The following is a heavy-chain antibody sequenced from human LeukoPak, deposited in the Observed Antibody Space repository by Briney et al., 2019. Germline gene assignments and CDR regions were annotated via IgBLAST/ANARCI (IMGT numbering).Heavy chain of an antibody. CDR1: GFTFSSYS. V-gene: IGHV3-21*01. D-gene: IGHD3-10*01. CDR3: ARLRITMVRGKYYYYYMDV. CDR2: ISSSSSYI. J-gene: IGHJ6*03. Sequence: PGGSLRLSCAASGFTFSSYSMNWVRQAPGKGLEWVSSISSSSSYIYYADSVKGRFTISRDNAKNSLYLQMNSLRAEDTAVYYCARLRITMVRGKYYYYYMDVWGKGTTVTISS.